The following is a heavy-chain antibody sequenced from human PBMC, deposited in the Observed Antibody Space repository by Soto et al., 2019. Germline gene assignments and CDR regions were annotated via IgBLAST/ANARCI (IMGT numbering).Heavy chain of an antibody. D-gene: IGHD3-3*01. CDR1: GTSVSNYD. J-gene: IGHJ4*02. CDR3: ARGGIRLSYAFDH. V-gene: IGHV4-4*07. Sequence: SETLSLTCSVSGTSVSNYDWSWIRQPAGKGLEHIGRIYTSGSTSYNPSLKSRVTMSMDTSQTQIYLNLTSVTAADTAVYYCARGGIRLSYAFDHWGKGILVTVSS. CDR2: IYTSGST.